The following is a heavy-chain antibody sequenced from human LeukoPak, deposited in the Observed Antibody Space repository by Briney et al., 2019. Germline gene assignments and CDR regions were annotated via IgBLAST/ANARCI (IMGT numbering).Heavy chain of an antibody. D-gene: IGHD3-22*01. J-gene: IGHJ6*03. CDR3: AREYYDSTDYYYYMDV. CDR1: GGSISSNNW. V-gene: IGHV4-4*02. CDR2: IYHSGST. Sequence: SETLSLTCAVSGGSISSNNWWSWVRQSPVKGLEWVGEIYHSGSTYYNPSLKSRVTISVDTSKNQFSLKLSSVTAADTAVYYCAREYYDSTDYYYYMDVWGKGTTVTVSS.